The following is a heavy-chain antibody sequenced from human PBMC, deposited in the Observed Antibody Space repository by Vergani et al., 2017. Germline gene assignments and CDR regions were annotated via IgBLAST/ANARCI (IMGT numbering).Heavy chain of an antibody. CDR1: GGSFSGYY. J-gene: IGHJ6*03. Sequence: QVQLQQWGAGLLKPSETLSLTCAVYGGSFSGYYWSWIRQPPGKGLEWIGEINHSGSTNYNPSLKSRVTISVDTSKNQFSLKLSSVTAADTAVYYCARGVFGPVLEWLLYNRKYGNYYYYYMDVWGKGP. V-gene: IGHV4-34*01. CDR3: ARGVFGPVLEWLLYNRKYGNYYYYYMDV. CDR2: INHSGST. D-gene: IGHD3-3*01.